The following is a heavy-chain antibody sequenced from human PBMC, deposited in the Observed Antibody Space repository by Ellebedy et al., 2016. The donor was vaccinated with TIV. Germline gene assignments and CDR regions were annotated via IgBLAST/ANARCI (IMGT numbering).Heavy chain of an antibody. CDR2: IRGSGGST. D-gene: IGHD3-22*01. CDR1: GFTVSSNY. V-gene: IGHV3-23*01. J-gene: IGHJ4*02. Sequence: PGGSLRLSCAASGFTVSSNYMSWVRQAPGKGLQWVAGIRGSGGSTYYAESVKGRFTISRDTSKNTVNLQMNSLRVEDTATYYCAKDLFYDSFGPFDYWGQGTLVTVSS. CDR3: AKDLFYDSFGPFDY.